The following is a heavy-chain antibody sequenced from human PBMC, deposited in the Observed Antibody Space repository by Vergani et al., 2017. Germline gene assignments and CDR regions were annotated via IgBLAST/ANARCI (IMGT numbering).Heavy chain of an antibody. V-gene: IGHV4-61*10. CDR1: GDSVSSGSYY. J-gene: IGHJ3*02. CDR3: AREPRISAVGTGPFDI. D-gene: IGHD6-13*01. Sequence: QVQLQESGPGLVKPSETLSLTCTVSGDSVSSGSYYWSWIRQPAGKNPEWIGYIYHSGSTNYNPSLKSRVTISVDTSKNQFSLKLNSLTAADTAVYNCAREPRISAVGTGPFDIWGQGTMVTGSS. CDR2: IYHSGST.